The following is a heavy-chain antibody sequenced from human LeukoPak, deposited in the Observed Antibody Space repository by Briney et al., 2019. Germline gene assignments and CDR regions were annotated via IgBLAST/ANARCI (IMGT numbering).Heavy chain of an antibody. V-gene: IGHV4-39*07. CDR3: ARGRGHDDCSGGSCYFSPESRYYFDY. CDR1: GGSISSGGYS. D-gene: IGHD2-15*01. Sequence: PSETLSLTCTVSGGSISSGGYSWSWIRQPPGKGLEWIGEINHSGSTNYNPSLKSRVTISVDTSKNQFSLKLSSVTAADTAVYYCARGRGHDDCSGGSCYFSPESRYYFDYWGQGTLVTVSS. CDR2: INHSGST. J-gene: IGHJ4*02.